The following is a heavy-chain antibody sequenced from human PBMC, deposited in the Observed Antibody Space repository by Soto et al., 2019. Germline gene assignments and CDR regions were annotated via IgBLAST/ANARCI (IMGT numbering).Heavy chain of an antibody. Sequence: SETLSLTCAVYGGSFSGYYWSWIRQPPGKGLEWIGEINHSGSTNYNPSLKSRVTISVDTSKNQFSMKLSSVTAADTAVYYCARGGGVAGISYYYYGMDVWGQGTTVTVSS. CDR1: GGSFSGYY. J-gene: IGHJ6*02. V-gene: IGHV4-34*01. CDR3: ARGGGVAGISYYYYGMDV. CDR2: INHSGST. D-gene: IGHD6-19*01.